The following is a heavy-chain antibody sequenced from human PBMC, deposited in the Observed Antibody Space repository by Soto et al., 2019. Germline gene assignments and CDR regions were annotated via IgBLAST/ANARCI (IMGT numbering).Heavy chain of an antibody. V-gene: IGHV4-30-2*01. D-gene: IGHD2-21*02. CDR1: GGSISSGFYP. CDR3: ARGSDGVWNWFDP. J-gene: IGHJ5*02. Sequence: SETLSLTCAVSGGSISSGFYPWSWIRQPPGQGLEWIGYIYNSGNTYYNPSLMSRVTISVDRSQNHFSLKLTSVTAADTAVYYCARGSDGVWNWFDPWGQGTQVTVSS. CDR2: IYNSGNT.